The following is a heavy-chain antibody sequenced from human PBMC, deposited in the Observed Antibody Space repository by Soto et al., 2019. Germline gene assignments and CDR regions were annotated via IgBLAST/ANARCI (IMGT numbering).Heavy chain of an antibody. V-gene: IGHV1-46*01. CDR2: INPSGGST. CDR1: GYTFTNYY. Sequence: QVQLVQSGAAVKKPGASVKVSCTASGYTFTNYYMHWVRQAPGQGLEWMGIINPSGGSTTYAQKFQGRVTMTRDTSTSTVYMALSSLRSEDTAVYYCARGFSSGWPFGYWGQGTPVTVSS. CDR3: ARGFSSGWPFGY. J-gene: IGHJ4*02. D-gene: IGHD6-19*01.